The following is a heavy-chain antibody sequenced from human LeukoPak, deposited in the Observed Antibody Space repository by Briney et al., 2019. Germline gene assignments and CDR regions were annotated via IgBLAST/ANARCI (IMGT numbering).Heavy chain of an antibody. J-gene: IGHJ4*02. CDR1: GGTFSSYA. CDR2: IIPIFGTA. CDR3: ARDSLCTNGVCYTEFGY. D-gene: IGHD2-8*01. Sequence: SVNVSCKASGGTFSSYAISWVRQAPGQGLEWMGGIIPIFGTANYAQKFQGRVTITADESTSTAYMELSSLRSEGTAVYYCARDSLCTNGVCYTEFGYWGQGTLVTVSS. V-gene: IGHV1-69*13.